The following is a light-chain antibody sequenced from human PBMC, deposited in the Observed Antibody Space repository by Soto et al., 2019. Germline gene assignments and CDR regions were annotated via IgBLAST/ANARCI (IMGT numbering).Light chain of an antibody. V-gene: IGKV3-20*01. Sequence: EVVLTQSPGTLSLSPGERATLSCRTSQSISSTYLAWYQQKPGQAPRLLMSGTSRRATGIPDRFSGSGSETSFTLTISRLEPEDFALYYCQHYQSGHPIAFGQGTRLEIK. CDR2: GTS. CDR3: QHYQSGHPIA. J-gene: IGKJ5*01. CDR1: QSISSTY.